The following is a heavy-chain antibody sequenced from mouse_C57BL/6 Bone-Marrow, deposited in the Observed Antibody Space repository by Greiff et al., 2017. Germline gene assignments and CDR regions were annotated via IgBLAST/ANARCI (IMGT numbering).Heavy chain of an antibody. CDR3: ARFDCYSSSRRDY. CDR2: IDPSDSYT. V-gene: IGHV1-69*01. Sequence: QVQLQQPGAELVMPGASVKLSCKASGYTFTSYWMHWVKQRPGQGLEWIGEIDPSDSYTNYNQKFKGKSTLTVDKSSSTAYMQLSSLTSEDSAVYYGARFDCYSSSRRDYWGQGTTLTVSS. CDR1: GYTFTSYW. D-gene: IGHD1-1*01. J-gene: IGHJ2*01.